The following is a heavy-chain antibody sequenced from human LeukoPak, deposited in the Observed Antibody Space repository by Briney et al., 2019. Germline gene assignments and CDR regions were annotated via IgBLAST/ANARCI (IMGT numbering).Heavy chain of an antibody. J-gene: IGHJ4*02. V-gene: IGHV3-23*01. CDR2: ISGSGAST. CDR1: GFTFSSYA. Sequence: GGSLRLSCAASGFTFSSYAMCWVRQTPGKGLEWVSTISGSGASTSYGDSVKGRFTVSRDNSKNTLFLQMNSLRAEDTARYYCAKGKVAAAITTFFFDYWGQGTLVTVSS. D-gene: IGHD2-2*02. CDR3: AKGKVAAAITTFFFDY.